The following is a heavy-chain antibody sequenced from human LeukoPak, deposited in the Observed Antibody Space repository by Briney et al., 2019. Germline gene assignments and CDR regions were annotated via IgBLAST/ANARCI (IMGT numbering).Heavy chain of an antibody. J-gene: IGHJ4*02. Sequence: GGSLRLSCAASGFTFSNYGMHWVRQAPGKGLEWVAFIQYDVSSEYYADSVKGRFTVSRDNTKNTLYLQMNSLRAEDTAVYYGAGGGRDSSGWRQYYFDYWGQGTLVTVSS. D-gene: IGHD6-19*01. CDR3: AGGGRDSSGWRQYYFDY. CDR2: IQYDVSSE. V-gene: IGHV3-30*02. CDR1: GFTFSNYG.